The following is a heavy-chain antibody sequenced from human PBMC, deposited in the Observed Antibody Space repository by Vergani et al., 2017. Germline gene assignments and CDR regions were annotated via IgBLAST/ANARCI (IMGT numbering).Heavy chain of an antibody. CDR2: ISYDGSNK. J-gene: IGHJ4*02. CDR3: ATYSGSYDY. Sequence: QVQLVESGGGVVQPGRSLRLSCAASGFTFSSYGMHWVRQAPGKGLEWEAVISYDGSNKYYADSVKGRFTISRDNSKNTLYLQMNSLRAEDTAVYYCATYSGSYDYWGQGTLVTVSS. CDR1: GFTFSSYG. D-gene: IGHD1-26*01. V-gene: IGHV3-30*03.